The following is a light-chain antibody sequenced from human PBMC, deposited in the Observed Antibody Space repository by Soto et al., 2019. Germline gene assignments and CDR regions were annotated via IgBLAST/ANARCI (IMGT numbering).Light chain of an antibody. CDR1: NIGTRN. CDR2: RDS. Sequence: SYELTQPLSVSVPLGQTASITCGGNNIGTRNVHWYQQKPGQAPVLVVYRDSNRPSGIPERLSGSNSGNTATLTISRAQAGDEADYYCHVWDSSTAVFGGGTKLTVL. CDR3: HVWDSSTAV. V-gene: IGLV3-9*01. J-gene: IGLJ3*02.